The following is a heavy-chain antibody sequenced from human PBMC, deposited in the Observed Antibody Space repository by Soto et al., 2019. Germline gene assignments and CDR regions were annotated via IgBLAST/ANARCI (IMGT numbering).Heavy chain of an antibody. Sequence: SETLSLTCAVSGGSISSGGYSWSWIRQPPGKGLEWIGYIYHSGSTYYNPSLKSRVTISVDRSKNQFSLKLSSVTAADTAVYYCARDDYSYGYFDYWGQGTLVTVS. CDR1: GGSISSGGYS. J-gene: IGHJ4*02. V-gene: IGHV4-30-2*01. CDR2: IYHSGST. CDR3: ARDDYSYGYFDY. D-gene: IGHD5-18*01.